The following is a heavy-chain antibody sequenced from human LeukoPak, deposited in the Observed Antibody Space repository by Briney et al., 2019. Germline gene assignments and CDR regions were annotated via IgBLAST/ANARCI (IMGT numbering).Heavy chain of an antibody. D-gene: IGHD2-15*01. Sequence: SETLSLTCTVSGGSISSGGYYWSWIRQHPGKGLEWIGYIYYSGSTYYNPSLKSRVTISVDTSKNQFSLKLSSVTAADTAVYYCARAESEPTYSDAFDIWGQGTMVTVSS. CDR3: ARAESEPTYSDAFDI. CDR2: IYYSGST. CDR1: GGSISSGGYY. J-gene: IGHJ3*02. V-gene: IGHV4-31*03.